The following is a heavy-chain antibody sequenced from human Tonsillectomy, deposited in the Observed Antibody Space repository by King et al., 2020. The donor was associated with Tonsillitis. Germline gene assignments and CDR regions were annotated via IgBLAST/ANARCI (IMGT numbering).Heavy chain of an antibody. CDR1: GFTFSSYS. J-gene: IGHJ4*02. D-gene: IGHD3-22*01. CDR3: ARATYYYDSSGPGGGALN. V-gene: IGHV3-21*01. Sequence: VQLVQSGGGLVKPGGSLRLSCAASGFTFSSYSMNWVRQAPGKGPEWVSSISSSSIYIYYADSVKGRLPISRDNAKNSLYLQMNSLRAEDTAVYYCARATYYYDSSGPGGGALNWGQGTLVTVSS. CDR2: ISSSSIYI.